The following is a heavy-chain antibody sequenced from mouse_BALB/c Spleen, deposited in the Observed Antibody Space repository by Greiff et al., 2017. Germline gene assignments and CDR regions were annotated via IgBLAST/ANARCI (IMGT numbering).Heavy chain of an antibody. CDR2: ISNGGGST. D-gene: IGHD2-12*01. J-gene: IGHJ4*01. CDR3: ARALREGAMDY. CDR1: GFTFSSYT. V-gene: IGHV5-12-2*01. Sequence: EVKLVESGGGLVQPGGSLKLSCAASGFTFSSYTMSWVRQTPEKRLEWVAYISNGGGSTYYPDSVKGRFTISRDNAKNTLYLQMSSLRSEDTAMYYCARALREGAMDYWGQGTSVTVSS.